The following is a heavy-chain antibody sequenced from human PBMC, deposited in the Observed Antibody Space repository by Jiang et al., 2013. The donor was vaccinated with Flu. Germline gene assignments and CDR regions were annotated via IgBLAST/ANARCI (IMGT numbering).Heavy chain of an antibody. J-gene: IGHJ6*02. CDR3: ARRPVPRHGGRFFPKFNPSRYGMDV. CDR2: INTNTGNP. CDR1: GYSFTSYG. Sequence: VQSGSELKKPGASVKVSCKASGYSFTSYGMNWVRQAPGQGLEWMGWINTNTGNPTYAQGFTGRFVFSLDTSVSTAYLQISSLKAEDTAVYYCARRPVPRHGGRFFPKFNPSRYGMDVVGPRDHGHRLL. D-gene: IGHD2-2*01. V-gene: IGHV7-4-1*02.